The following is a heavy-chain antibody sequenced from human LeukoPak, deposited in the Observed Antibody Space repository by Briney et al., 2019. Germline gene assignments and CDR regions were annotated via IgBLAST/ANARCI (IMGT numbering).Heavy chain of an antibody. Sequence: ASVKVSCKASGYTFTSYDINWVRQATGQGLEWMGWINPNSGGTNYAQKFQGRVTMTRDTSISTAYMELSRLRSDDTAVYYCARETGTNNYWGQGTLVTVSS. CDR1: GYTFTSYD. CDR2: INPNSGGT. CDR3: ARETGTNNY. J-gene: IGHJ4*02. D-gene: IGHD1-1*01. V-gene: IGHV1-2*02.